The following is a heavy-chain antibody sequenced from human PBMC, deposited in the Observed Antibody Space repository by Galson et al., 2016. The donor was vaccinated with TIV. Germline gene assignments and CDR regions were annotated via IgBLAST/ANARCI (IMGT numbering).Heavy chain of an antibody. D-gene: IGHD3-16*01. Sequence: SETLSLTCTVSGGSISDYYWSWIRRPPGKGLDWIGYVYYTGSTDYNPSLKCRVTISVDTSKNQFSLRLSSVTAADTAMYYCARVHLGYFDYWGQGILVTVSS. CDR1: GGSISDYY. J-gene: IGHJ4*02. CDR3: ARVHLGYFDY. CDR2: VYYTGST. V-gene: IGHV4-59*01.